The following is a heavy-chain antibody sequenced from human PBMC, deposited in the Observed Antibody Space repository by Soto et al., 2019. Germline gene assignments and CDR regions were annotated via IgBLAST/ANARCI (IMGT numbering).Heavy chain of an antibody. CDR3: ARVRDSFGLDV. V-gene: IGHV4-31*03. Sequence: SETLSLTCRLSGGSITGAYYWNWIRQHPGKGLEWIGSIHYRGSTYYNPSLKTRITISLDRSNNQFSLNLSSVTAADTAVYYCARVRDSFGLDVWGRGTTVTVSS. D-gene: IGHD2-15*01. CDR2: IHYRGST. CDR1: GGSITGAYY. J-gene: IGHJ6*02.